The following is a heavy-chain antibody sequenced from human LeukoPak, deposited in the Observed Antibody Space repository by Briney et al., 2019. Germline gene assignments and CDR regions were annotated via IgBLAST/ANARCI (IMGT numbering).Heavy chain of an antibody. CDR2: ISSSGSTI. CDR1: GFTFSSYE. J-gene: IGHJ4*02. Sequence: QPGGSLRLSCAASGFTFSSYEMNWVRQAPGKGLEWVSYISSSGSTIYYADSVKGRFTISRDNSKNTLYLQMSSLRAEDSAVYYCAKRGGYETMAAFDYWGQGTLVTVSS. D-gene: IGHD3-10*01. CDR3: AKRGGYETMAAFDY. V-gene: IGHV3-48*03.